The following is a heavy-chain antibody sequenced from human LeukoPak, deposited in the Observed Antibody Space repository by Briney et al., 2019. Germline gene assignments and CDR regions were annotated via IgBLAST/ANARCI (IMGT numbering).Heavy chain of an antibody. J-gene: IGHJ4*02. V-gene: IGHV3-23*01. Sequence: PGGSLRLSCAASGFTFSSHGMDWVRQAPVMGLEWVSGVSPSGDITYYADSVKGRFAISRDNSRNTVYFQLNSLRADDTAVYYCAKDQSSSGSYYPYFDYWGQGTLVTVSS. CDR1: GFTFSSHG. CDR3: AKDQSSSGSYYPYFDY. D-gene: IGHD1-26*01. CDR2: VSPSGDIT.